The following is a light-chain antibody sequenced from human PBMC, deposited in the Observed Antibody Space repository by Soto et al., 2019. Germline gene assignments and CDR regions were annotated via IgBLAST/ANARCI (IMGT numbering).Light chain of an antibody. CDR3: HQYGSSPVFT. CDR1: QSVSSSY. CDR2: GAS. Sequence: EIVLTQSPGTLSLSPGERATLSCRASQSVSSSYLAWYQEKPGQAPRLLIDGASSRATGIPDRFSGSGSGTDFTLTISRLEPEDFAVYYCHQYGSSPVFTCGPGTKVDI. J-gene: IGKJ3*01. V-gene: IGKV3-20*01.